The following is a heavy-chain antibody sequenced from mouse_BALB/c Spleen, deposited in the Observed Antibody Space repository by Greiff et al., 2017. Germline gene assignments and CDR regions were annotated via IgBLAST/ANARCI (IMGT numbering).Heavy chain of an antibody. V-gene: IGHV1-9*01. Sequence: VQLQQSGAELMKPGASVKISCKATGYTFSSYWIEWVKQRPGHGLEWIGEILPGSGSTNYNEKFKGKATFTADTSSNTAYMQLSSLTSEDSAVYYCARGNSSYYAMDYWGQGTSVTVSS. CDR3: ARGNSSYYAMDY. CDR2: ILPGSGST. J-gene: IGHJ4*01. CDR1: GYTFSSYW. D-gene: IGHD3-1*01.